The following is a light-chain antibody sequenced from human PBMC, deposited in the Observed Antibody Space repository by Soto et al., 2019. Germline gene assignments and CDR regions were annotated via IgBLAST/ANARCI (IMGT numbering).Light chain of an antibody. V-gene: IGKV1-33*01. CDR1: QVISNY. Sequence: DIQMTQSPSSLSASVGDRVTITCQASQVISNYLNWYQQKPGEAPKLLIYDASNLETGVPSKFSGSGSGTDFTFTISSLQPEDIATYDCQQYDNLPSTFGQGTRLEIK. CDR3: QQYDNLPST. CDR2: DAS. J-gene: IGKJ5*01.